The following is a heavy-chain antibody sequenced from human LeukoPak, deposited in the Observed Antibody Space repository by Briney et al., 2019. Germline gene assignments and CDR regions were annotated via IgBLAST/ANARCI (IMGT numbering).Heavy chain of an antibody. CDR1: GYTFTSYG. D-gene: IGHD3-22*01. CDR3: ARDADPGGYYDSSGYYVALWFDP. Sequence: GASVKVSCKASGYTFTSYGISWVRQAPGQGLEWMGWISAYNGNTNYAQKLQGRVTMTTDTSTSTAYMELRSLRSDDTAVYYCARDADPGGYYDSSGYYVALWFDPWGQGTLVTVSS. J-gene: IGHJ5*02. V-gene: IGHV1-18*01. CDR2: ISAYNGNT.